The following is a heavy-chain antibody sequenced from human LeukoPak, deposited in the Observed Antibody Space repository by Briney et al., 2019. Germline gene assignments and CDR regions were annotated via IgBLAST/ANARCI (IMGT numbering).Heavy chain of an antibody. Sequence: GGSLRLSCAASGFILDDYAINWVRQAQGKGLEWVSCISWKSGSIGYADAVKGRFTISRDNAKNSLYLQMNSLRTEDTALYYCARAIGVTCISTSCYSFDYWGQGTLVTVSS. CDR2: ISWKSGSI. CDR1: GFILDDYA. CDR3: ARAIGVTCISTSCYSFDY. J-gene: IGHJ4*02. V-gene: IGHV3-9*01. D-gene: IGHD2-2*02.